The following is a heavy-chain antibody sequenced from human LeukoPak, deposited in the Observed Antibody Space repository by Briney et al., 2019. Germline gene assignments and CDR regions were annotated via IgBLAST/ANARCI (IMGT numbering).Heavy chain of an antibody. J-gene: IGHJ6*04. Sequence: GGSLRLSCAASGFPFSNFWMHWVRQAPGKGPVWVSRIKTDGTTKSYADSVQGRFTISRDNAKNSLYLQMNSLRAEDTAVYYCAELGITMIGGVWGKGTTVTISS. V-gene: IGHV3-74*01. CDR2: IKTDGTTK. CDR3: AELGITMIGGV. D-gene: IGHD3-10*02. CDR1: GFPFSNFW.